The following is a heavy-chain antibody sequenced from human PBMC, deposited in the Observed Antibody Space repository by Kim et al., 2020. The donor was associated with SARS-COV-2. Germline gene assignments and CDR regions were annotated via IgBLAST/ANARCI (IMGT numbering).Heavy chain of an antibody. V-gene: IGHV4-39*01. Sequence: SETLSLTCTVSGGSISSSSYYWGWIRQPPGKGLEWIGSIYYSGSTYYNPSLKSRVTISVDTSKNQFSLKLSSVTAADTAVYYCARHSLLQYSGYDYFDYWGQGTLVTVSS. CDR3: ARHSLLQYSGYDYFDY. CDR2: IYYSGST. D-gene: IGHD5-12*01. CDR1: GGSISSSSYY. J-gene: IGHJ4*02.